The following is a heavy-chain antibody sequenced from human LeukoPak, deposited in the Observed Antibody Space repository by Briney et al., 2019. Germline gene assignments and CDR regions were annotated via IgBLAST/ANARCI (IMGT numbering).Heavy chain of an antibody. CDR1: GFTFSSYW. V-gene: IGHV3-7*01. CDR3: ARDPPPGYGSGSNPSY. J-gene: IGHJ4*02. D-gene: IGHD3-10*01. CDR2: IKQDGSEK. Sequence: GGSLRLSCAASGFTFSSYWMSWVRQAPGRGLEWVANIKQDGSEKYYVGSVKGRFTISRDNAKSSLYLQMNSLRAEDTAVYYCARDPPPGYGSGSNPSYWGQGTLSPSPQ.